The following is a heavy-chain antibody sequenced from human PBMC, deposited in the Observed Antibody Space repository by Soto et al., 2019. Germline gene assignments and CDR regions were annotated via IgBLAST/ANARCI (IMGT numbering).Heavy chain of an antibody. CDR1: GVTFSGSA. CDR3: TRGYGDYVRDY. Sequence: EVQLVESGGGVVQPVGSLKLSCAVSGVTFSGSAMHWVRQASGKGLEWVGRIRSKSNSYATAYAASVNGRFTISRDDSKNTAYLQMNSLKTEDTAVYYCTRGYGDYVRDYWGQGTLVTVSS. V-gene: IGHV3-73*01. D-gene: IGHD4-17*01. CDR2: IRSKSNSYAT. J-gene: IGHJ4*02.